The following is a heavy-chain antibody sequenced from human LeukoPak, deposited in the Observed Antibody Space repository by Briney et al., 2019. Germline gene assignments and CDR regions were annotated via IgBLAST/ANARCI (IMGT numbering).Heavy chain of an antibody. CDR1: GFTFSSYG. Sequence: GGSLRLSCAASGFTFSSYGMHWVRQAPGKGLEWVAFIRYDGSNKYYADSVKGRFTISRDNSKNTLYLQMNSLRSEDTAVYYCARLSNWNYVNWFDPWGQGTLVTVSS. D-gene: IGHD1-7*01. V-gene: IGHV3-30*02. CDR2: IRYDGSNK. CDR3: ARLSNWNYVNWFDP. J-gene: IGHJ5*02.